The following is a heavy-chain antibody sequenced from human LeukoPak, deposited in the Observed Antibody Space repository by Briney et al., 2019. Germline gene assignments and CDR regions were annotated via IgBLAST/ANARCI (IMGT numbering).Heavy chain of an antibody. V-gene: IGHV3-21*01. Sequence: GGSLRLSCVTSGFTFSTYAMTWVRQAPGKGLEWVSSISSSSSYIYYADSVKGRFTISRDNAKNSLYLQMNSLRAEDTAVYYCARRKAYSYGFDYWGQGTLVTVSS. D-gene: IGHD5-18*01. CDR2: ISSSSSYI. CDR3: ARRKAYSYGFDY. CDR1: GFTFSTYA. J-gene: IGHJ4*02.